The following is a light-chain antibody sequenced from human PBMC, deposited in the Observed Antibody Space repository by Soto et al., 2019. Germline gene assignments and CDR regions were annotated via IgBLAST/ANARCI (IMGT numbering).Light chain of an antibody. CDR2: DVS. V-gene: IGLV2-14*03. Sequence: QSALTQPASVSGSPGQSITISCTGTINDVGADKYVSWYQQHPGKVPQLMIYDVSIRPSGVSNRFSGYKSGNTASLTISGLPAEDAADYYCSSVTTSSTWVFGAGTKLTVL. CDR1: INDVGADKY. CDR3: SSVTTSSTWV. J-gene: IGLJ3*02.